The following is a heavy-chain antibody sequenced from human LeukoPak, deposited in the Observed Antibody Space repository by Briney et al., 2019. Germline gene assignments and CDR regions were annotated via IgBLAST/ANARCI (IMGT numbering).Heavy chain of an antibody. CDR3: VRDRGTYRPIDY. D-gene: IGHD1-26*01. V-gene: IGHV3-7*03. CDR2: VKQDGSEK. Sequence: SGGSLRLSCAASGLTFSSHWMSWVRQAPGKGLEWVANVKQDGSEKYYVDSVKGRFTISRDNAKNSLYLQMNSLRAEDTAIYYCVRDRGTYRPIDYWGQGTLVTVSS. J-gene: IGHJ4*02. CDR1: GLTFSSHW.